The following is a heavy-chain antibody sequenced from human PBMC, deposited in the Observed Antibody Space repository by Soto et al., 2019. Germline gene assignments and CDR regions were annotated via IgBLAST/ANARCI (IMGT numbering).Heavy chain of an antibody. J-gene: IGHJ3*02. Sequence: QVQLQESGPGLVKPSQTLSLTCTVSGGSISSGGYYWSWIRQNPGKGLEWIGYIYYSGTTNYNTSLKSRRTISVDTSKNQFSLKLNSMTAADTAVYYCARDESATDAFDIWGQGTMVTVSS. CDR3: ARDESATDAFDI. CDR1: GGSISSGGYY. D-gene: IGHD5-12*01. V-gene: IGHV4-31*03. CDR2: IYYSGTT.